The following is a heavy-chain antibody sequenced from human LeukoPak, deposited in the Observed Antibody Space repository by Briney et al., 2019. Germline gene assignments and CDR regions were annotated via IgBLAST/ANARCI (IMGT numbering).Heavy chain of an antibody. Sequence: PGGSLRLSCAASGFTFSSYAMSWVRQAPGKGLEWVSAISGSGGSTYYADSVKGRFTISRDNSKNTLYLQMNSLRAEDTAVYYCAKDVPTVVTPKGVYCFDYWGQGTLVTVSS. D-gene: IGHD4-23*01. CDR2: ISGSGGST. J-gene: IGHJ4*02. V-gene: IGHV3-23*01. CDR1: GFTFSSYA. CDR3: AKDVPTVVTPKGVYCFDY.